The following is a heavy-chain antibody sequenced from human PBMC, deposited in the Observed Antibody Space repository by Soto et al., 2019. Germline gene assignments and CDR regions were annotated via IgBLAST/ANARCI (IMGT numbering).Heavy chain of an antibody. D-gene: IGHD3-3*01. J-gene: IGHJ6*03. CDR1: GGSISSYY. V-gene: IGHV4-59*01. Sequence: SETLSLTCTVSGGSISSYYWSWIRQPPGKGLEWIGYIYYSGSTNYNPSLKSRVTISVDTSKNQFSLKLSSVTAADTAVYYCARGSTIFGVVTVLRHYYYMDVWGKGTTVTVSS. CDR2: IYYSGST. CDR3: ARGSTIFGVVTVLRHYYYMDV.